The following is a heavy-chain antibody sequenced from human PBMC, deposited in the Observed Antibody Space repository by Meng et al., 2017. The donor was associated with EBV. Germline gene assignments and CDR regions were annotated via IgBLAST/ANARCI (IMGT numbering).Heavy chain of an antibody. V-gene: IGHV1-69*01. CDR3: ASESGRGYTPDY. CDR1: GGPFRYFA. Sequence: QVQLGQSAAEVMKPGSSVKVSCKISGGPFRYFAISWVRQAPGQGLEWLGGFLPRLGAPNYAQKFHGRVKITADESTSTHYMDLSSLRSEDTAIYYCASESGRGYTPDYWGQGTLVTVSS. CDR2: FLPRLGAP. D-gene: IGHD3-10*01. J-gene: IGHJ4*02.